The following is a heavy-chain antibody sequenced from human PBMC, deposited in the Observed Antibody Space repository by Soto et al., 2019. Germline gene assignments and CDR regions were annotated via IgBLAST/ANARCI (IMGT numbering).Heavy chain of an antibody. Sequence: PDTLSLTCAVYGGPFSGHYWSWIRQPPGKALEWIGEINHSGSTNYNPSLKSRVTISVDTSKNQFSLKLSSVTAADTAVYYCARGHPYYYGSRRYNWFDPWGQGTLVTVSS. V-gene: IGHV4-34*01. J-gene: IGHJ5*02. CDR2: INHSGST. CDR3: ARGHPYYYGSRRYNWFDP. CDR1: GGPFSGHY. D-gene: IGHD3-10*01.